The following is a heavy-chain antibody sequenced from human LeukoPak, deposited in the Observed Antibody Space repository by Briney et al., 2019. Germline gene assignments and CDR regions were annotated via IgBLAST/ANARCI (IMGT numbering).Heavy chain of an antibody. D-gene: IGHD3-3*01. CDR3: ARVGPAGILRFLEWFDH. V-gene: IGHV1-8*01. CDR1: GYTFTSYD. J-gene: IGHJ5*02. CDR2: MNPNSGNT. Sequence: ASVKVSCKASGYTFTSYDINWVRQATGQGLEWMGWMNPNSGNTGYAQKFQGRVTMTRDTSISTAYMELSRLRSNDTAVYYCARVGPAGILRFLEWFDHWGQGTLVTVSS.